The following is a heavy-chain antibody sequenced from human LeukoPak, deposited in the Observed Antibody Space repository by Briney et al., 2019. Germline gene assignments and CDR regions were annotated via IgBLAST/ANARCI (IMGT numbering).Heavy chain of an antibody. Sequence: PGRSLRLSCAASGFTFDDYAMHWVRQAPGKGLEWVSGISWNSGSIGYADSVKGRFTISRDNAKNSLYLQMNSLRAEDTALYYCATGPYYYDSSGYFDYWGQGTLVTVSS. V-gene: IGHV3-9*01. CDR3: ATGPYYYDSSGYFDY. D-gene: IGHD3-22*01. J-gene: IGHJ4*02. CDR1: GFTFDDYA. CDR2: ISWNSGSI.